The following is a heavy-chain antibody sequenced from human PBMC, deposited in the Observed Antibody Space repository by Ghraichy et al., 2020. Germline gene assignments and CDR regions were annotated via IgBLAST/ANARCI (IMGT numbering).Heavy chain of an antibody. V-gene: IGHV3-7*03. CDR3: ATGDYYIWYFHL. CDR2: IDQDGSEN. D-gene: IGHD3-9*01. Sequence: GGSLRLSCVASGFSSSNYWINWVRQTPGKGLEWVANIDQDGSENWFLDSVRGRFTISRDNAKNSVYLQMNSLRAEDTAVYFCATGDYYIWYFHLWGRGTLVTFAS. CDR1: GFSSSNYW. J-gene: IGHJ2*01.